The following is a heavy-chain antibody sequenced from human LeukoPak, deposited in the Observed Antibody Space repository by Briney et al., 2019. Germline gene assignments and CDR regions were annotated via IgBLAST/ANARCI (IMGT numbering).Heavy chain of an antibody. CDR1: DGSINSSSYY. J-gene: IGHJ4*02. D-gene: IGHD4-17*01. CDR2: IYYSGNT. V-gene: IGHV4-39*01. Sequence: SETLSLTCTVSDGSINSSSYYWGWIRQPPGKGLEWIGSIYYSGNTYYNPSLKSRVTISVDTSKNQFSLKLSSVTAADTAVYYCARPSFPLIDGDYDRWGQGTLVTVSS. CDR3: ARPSFPLIDGDYDR.